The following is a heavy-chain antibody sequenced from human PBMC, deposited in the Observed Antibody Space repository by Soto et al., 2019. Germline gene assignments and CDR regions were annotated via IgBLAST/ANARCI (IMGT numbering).Heavy chain of an antibody. Sequence: QVPLVQSGAEVKKPGASVKVSCKASGYTFTSYDINWVRQATGQGLEWMGWMNPNSGNTGYAQKFQGRVTMTRNTPISTAYMELSSLRSEDTAVYYFARGPDYDFLSGYSDPFYGMDVWVQGTTVTVSS. CDR1: GYTFTSYD. V-gene: IGHV1-8*01. CDR2: MNPNSGNT. J-gene: IGHJ6*02. CDR3: ARGPDYDFLSGYSDPFYGMDV. D-gene: IGHD3-3*01.